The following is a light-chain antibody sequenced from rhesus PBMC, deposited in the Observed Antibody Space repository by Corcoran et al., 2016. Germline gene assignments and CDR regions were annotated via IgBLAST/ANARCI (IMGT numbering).Light chain of an antibody. V-gene: IGKV3-35*01. J-gene: IGKJ1*01. CDR1: QSVSSN. CDR2: YAS. CDR3: QQESNWPRT. Sequence: EIVMTQSPATLSLSPGERATLSCRASQSVSSNLAWYQQKPGQAPRLLLNYASNRATGIPDRFSGSGSGTEFTLTISSLEPEDVGVYYCQQESNWPRTFGQGTKVEIK.